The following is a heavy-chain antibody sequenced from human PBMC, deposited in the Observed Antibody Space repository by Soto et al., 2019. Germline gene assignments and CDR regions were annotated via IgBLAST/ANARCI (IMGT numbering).Heavy chain of an antibody. CDR3: TTAGSGAAAGTGAYYYYGMDV. CDR1: GFTFSNAW. Sequence: EVQLVESGGGLVKPGGSLRLSCAASGFTFSNAWMNWVRQAPGKGLEWVGRIKSKTDGGTTDYAAPVKGRFTISRDDSKNTLYLQMNSLKTEDTAVYYCTTAGSGAAAGTGAYYYYGMDVWGQGTTVTVSS. CDR2: IKSKTDGGTT. D-gene: IGHD6-13*01. J-gene: IGHJ6*02. V-gene: IGHV3-15*07.